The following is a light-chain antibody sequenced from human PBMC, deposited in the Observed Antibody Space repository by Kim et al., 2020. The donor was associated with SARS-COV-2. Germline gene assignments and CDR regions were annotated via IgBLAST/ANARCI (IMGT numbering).Light chain of an antibody. CDR2: AAS. V-gene: IGKV3-20*01. J-gene: IGKJ2*01. CDR3: QQYGRSPGYT. Sequence: SQGERDTLSCRASQSHSSHALAWSQHNVCQAPSLLIYAASTKATGIPDRFSGSGSQTDFTLIINGLAPQDVAVYYCQQYGRSPGYTFGQGPKLEI. CDR1: QSHSSHA.